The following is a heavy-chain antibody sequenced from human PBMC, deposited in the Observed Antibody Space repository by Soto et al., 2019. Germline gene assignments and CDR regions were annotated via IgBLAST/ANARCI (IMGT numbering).Heavy chain of an antibody. J-gene: IGHJ4*02. D-gene: IGHD5-12*01. CDR1: GGSVSSGGYY. Sequence: SETLSLTCTVSGGSVSSGGYYWSWIRQHPGKGLEWIGYIYYSGSTYYNPSLKSRVTISVDTSKNQFSLKLSSETAADTAVYYCATRDGYNSGGGYWGQGTLVTVSS. CDR3: ATRDGYNSGGGY. V-gene: IGHV4-31*03. CDR2: IYYSGST.